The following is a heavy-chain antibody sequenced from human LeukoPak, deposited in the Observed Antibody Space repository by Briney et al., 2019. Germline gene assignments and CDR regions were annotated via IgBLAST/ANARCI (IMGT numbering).Heavy chain of an antibody. CDR1: GYTFTGYY. CDR3: ASSTGRLAAQTY. D-gene: IGHD2-15*01. CDR2: INPNSGGT. J-gene: IGHJ4*02. Sequence: ASVKVSCKASGYTFTGYYMHWVRQAPGQGLEWVGRINPNSGGTNYAQKFQGRVTMTRDTSISTAYMELSRLRSDDTAVYYCASSTGRLAAQTYWGQGTLVTVSS. V-gene: IGHV1-2*06.